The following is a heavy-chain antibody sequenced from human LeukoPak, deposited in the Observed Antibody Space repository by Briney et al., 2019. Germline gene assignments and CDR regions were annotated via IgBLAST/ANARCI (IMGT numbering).Heavy chain of an antibody. CDR3: ARDQGRLRWRFDY. D-gene: IGHD4-17*01. V-gene: IGHV3-30-3*01. J-gene: IGHJ4*02. Sequence: GGSLRLSCAASGFTFSSYAMHWVRQAPGKGLEWVAVISYDGSNKYYADSVKGRFTISRDNSKNTLYLHMNSLRAEDTAVYYCARDQGRLRWRFDYWGQGTLVTVSS. CDR2: ISYDGSNK. CDR1: GFTFSSYA.